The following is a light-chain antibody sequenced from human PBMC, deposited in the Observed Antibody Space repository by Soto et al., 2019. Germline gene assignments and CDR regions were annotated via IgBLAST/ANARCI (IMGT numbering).Light chain of an antibody. CDR3: QRYGSSPLIT. J-gene: IGKJ5*01. Sequence: EIVLTQSPGTLSLSPGERATLSCRASQSVSSSSLACYQQRPGQAPRLIFYGTSSRATGIPDRSSGSGSGTDLTLTISRLETEDFAVYFCQRYGSSPLITFGQGTRLEIK. CDR1: QSVSSSS. V-gene: IGKV3-20*01. CDR2: GTS.